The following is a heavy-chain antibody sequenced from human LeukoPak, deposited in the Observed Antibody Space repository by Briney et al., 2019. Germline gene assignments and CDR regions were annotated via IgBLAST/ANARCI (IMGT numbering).Heavy chain of an antibody. J-gene: IGHJ4*02. CDR1: GYTFTSYG. CDR2: ISAYNGNT. D-gene: IGHD4-23*01. Sequence: RASVKVSCKASGYTFTSYGISWVRQAPGQGLEWMGWISAYNGNTNYAQKLQGRVTMTTDTSTSTAYMELRSLRSDDTAVYYCARDLLLASNPVVTPRFDYWGQGTLVTVSS. CDR3: ARDLLLASNPVVTPRFDY. V-gene: IGHV1-18*01.